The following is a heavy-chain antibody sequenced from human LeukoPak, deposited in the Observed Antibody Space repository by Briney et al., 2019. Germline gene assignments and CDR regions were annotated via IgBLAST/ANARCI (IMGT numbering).Heavy chain of an antibody. J-gene: IGHJ4*02. CDR3: ARARYSSGWYVTFDY. CDR1: GYTFTSYD. CDR2: MNPNSGNT. V-gene: IGHV1-8*03. D-gene: IGHD6-19*01. Sequence: ASVKVSCKASGYTFTSYDINWVRQATGQGLEWMGWMNPNSGNTGYAQKFQGRVTITRNTSISTAYMELSSLRSEDTAVYYRARARYSSGWYVTFDYWGQGTLVTVSS.